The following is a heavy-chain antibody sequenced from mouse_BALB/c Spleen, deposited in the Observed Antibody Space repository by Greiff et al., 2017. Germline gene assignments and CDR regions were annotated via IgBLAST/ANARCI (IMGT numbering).Heavy chain of an antibody. J-gene: IGHJ4*01. CDR1: GFSLTGYG. CDR3: ARGSPYRYDYYYYAMDD. Sequence: QVQLKESGPGLVAPSQSLSITCTVSGFSLTGYGVNWVRQPPGKGLEWLGMIWGDGSTDYNSALKSRLSISKDNSKSQVFLKMNSLQTDDTARYYCARGSPYRYDYYYYAMDDWGQGTSVTVSS. CDR2: IWGDGST. V-gene: IGHV2-6-7*01. D-gene: IGHD2-14*01.